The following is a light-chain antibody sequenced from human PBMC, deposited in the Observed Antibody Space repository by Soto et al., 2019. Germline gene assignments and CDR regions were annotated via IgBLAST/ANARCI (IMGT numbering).Light chain of an antibody. CDR1: QSISNS. Sequence: IQKTQPPSTLSAFVGDRGTITCLASQSISNSLTWYQQKPGKAPKLLLYMAFILESGDTARFSGRRSRTSFSPTISIRQSDDFAAYFLELEKSHSQTVGQGTKVDIK. J-gene: IGKJ1*01. V-gene: IGKV1-5*03. CDR2: MAF. CDR3: ELEKSHSQT.